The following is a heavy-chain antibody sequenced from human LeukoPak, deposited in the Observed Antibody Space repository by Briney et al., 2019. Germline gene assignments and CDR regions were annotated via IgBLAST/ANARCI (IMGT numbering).Heavy chain of an antibody. CDR1: GFTFSTYW. V-gene: IGHV3-74*03. Sequence: GGSLRLSCAASGFTFSTYWMHWFRQAPGKGLVWVSRINTDGIIITYAGSVKGRFTISRDNAKNTVYLQMNSLRAEDTAMYYCVAGLGNYWGQGTLVTVSS. CDR3: VAGLGNY. D-gene: IGHD6-13*01. J-gene: IGHJ4*02. CDR2: INTDGIII.